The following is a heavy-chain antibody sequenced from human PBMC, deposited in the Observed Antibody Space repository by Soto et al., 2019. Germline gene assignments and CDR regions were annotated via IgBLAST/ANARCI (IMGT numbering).Heavy chain of an antibody. CDR3: ARAKVATDDAFDI. J-gene: IGHJ3*02. CDR2: ISYDGSNK. D-gene: IGHD5-12*01. Sequence: PGGSLRLSCAASGFTFSSYAMHWVRQAPGKGLEWVAVISYDGSNKYYADSVKGRFTISRDNSKSTLYLQMNSLRAEDTAVYYCARAKVATDDAFDIWGQGTMVTVSS. CDR1: GFTFSSYA. V-gene: IGHV3-30-3*01.